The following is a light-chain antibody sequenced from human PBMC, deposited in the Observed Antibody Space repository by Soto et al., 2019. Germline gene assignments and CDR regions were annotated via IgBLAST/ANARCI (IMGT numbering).Light chain of an antibody. Sequence: SYELTQPLSVSVALGQTARISCGGNIIGSKNVHWYQQKPGQAPVLVIYRDFNRPSGIPERFSGSNSGNTATLTISRAQAGDEADYFCHVWDSSTVVFGGGTKLTVL. V-gene: IGLV3-9*01. CDR3: HVWDSSTVV. J-gene: IGLJ2*01. CDR1: IIGSKN. CDR2: RDF.